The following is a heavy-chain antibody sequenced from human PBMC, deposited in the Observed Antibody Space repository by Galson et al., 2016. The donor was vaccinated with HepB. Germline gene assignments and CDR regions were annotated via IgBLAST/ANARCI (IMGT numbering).Heavy chain of an antibody. CDR3: AKVLGAGYCGGSSCAMDV. CDR1: GFTFGSYA. V-gene: IGHV3-23*01. Sequence: SLRLSCAASGFTFGSYAMSWVRQAPGKGLEWVSTISSSGGSTYFADSVKGRFTISRDNSKNTLYLQMNSLRAEDTAVHYCAKVLGAGYCGGSSCAMDVWGQGTTVTVSS. J-gene: IGHJ6*02. D-gene: IGHD2-15*01. CDR2: ISSSGGST.